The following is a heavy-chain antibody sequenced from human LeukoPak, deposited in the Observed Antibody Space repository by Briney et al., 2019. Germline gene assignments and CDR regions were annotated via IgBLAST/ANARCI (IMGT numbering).Heavy chain of an antibody. CDR1: GYTFTDYH. CDR3: AREGGVTDRRRDVFDI. Sequence: GASVKVSCKASGYTFTDYHIHWVRQAPGQGLEWMGWIIPNSGGTHYAQNVQGRVTMTRDTSISTAYMELNSLTSDDTAVYYCAREGGVTDRRRDVFDIWGQGTMVTVSS. D-gene: IGHD4-23*01. J-gene: IGHJ3*02. CDR2: IIPNSGGT. V-gene: IGHV1-2*02.